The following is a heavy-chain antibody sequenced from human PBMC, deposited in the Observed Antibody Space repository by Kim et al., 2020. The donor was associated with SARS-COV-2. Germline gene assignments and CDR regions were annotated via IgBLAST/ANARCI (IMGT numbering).Heavy chain of an antibody. D-gene: IGHD3-3*01. J-gene: IGHJ6*02. CDR1: GFMFSDSA. CDR2: IRNKADNYAT. V-gene: IGHV3-73*01. Sequence: GGSLRLSCTASGFMFSDSAMHWVRQASGTGLEWVGRIRNKADNYATAYAASVKGRFTISRDDSKNTAYLQMNNLKSEDTAVYYCGYNFWSGFYGLDVWGLGTTVTVSS. CDR3: GYNFWSGFYGLDV.